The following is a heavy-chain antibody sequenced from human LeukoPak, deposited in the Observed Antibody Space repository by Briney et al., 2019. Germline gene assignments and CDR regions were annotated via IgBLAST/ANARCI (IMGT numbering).Heavy chain of an antibody. CDR2: IYYTGST. CDR3: ARRGDGGVLLWFGELFHRVDFDY. V-gene: IGHV4-39*01. J-gene: IGHJ4*02. Sequence: SETLSLTCTVSGGSISSSNYFWGWIRQPPGKGLEWIGSIYYTGSTYYNPSLKSRVTIFVDTSKNQFSPKLSSVTAADTAVYYCARRGDGGVLLWFGELFHRVDFDYWGQGTLVTVSS. CDR1: GGSISSSNYF. D-gene: IGHD3-10*01.